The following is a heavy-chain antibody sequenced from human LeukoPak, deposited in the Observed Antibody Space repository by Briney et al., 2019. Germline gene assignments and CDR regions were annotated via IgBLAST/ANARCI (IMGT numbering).Heavy chain of an antibody. Sequence: GGSLRLSCAASGFTSSSYAMHWVRQAPGKGLEWVAVISYDGSNKYYADSVKGRFTISRDNSKNTLYLQMNSLKTEDTAVYYCTTGGWQQVDYWGQGTLVTVSS. J-gene: IGHJ4*02. CDR2: ISYDGSNK. D-gene: IGHD6-13*01. CDR3: TTGGWQQVDY. V-gene: IGHV3-30-3*01. CDR1: GFTSSSYA.